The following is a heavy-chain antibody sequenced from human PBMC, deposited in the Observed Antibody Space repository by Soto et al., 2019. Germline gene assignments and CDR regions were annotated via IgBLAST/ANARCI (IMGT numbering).Heavy chain of an antibody. Sequence: PSETLSLTCTVSGASMNDYYGSWIRQSPGKGLEHIGYLHYSGSANYNPSLKSRVTISMGTSKNQFSLKLSSVTAADTAIYYCARSGHIFAGVFWGQGILVTVSS. CDR2: LHYSGSA. CDR1: GASMNDYY. J-gene: IGHJ4*02. D-gene: IGHD3-16*01. CDR3: ARSGHIFAGVF. V-gene: IGHV4-59*01.